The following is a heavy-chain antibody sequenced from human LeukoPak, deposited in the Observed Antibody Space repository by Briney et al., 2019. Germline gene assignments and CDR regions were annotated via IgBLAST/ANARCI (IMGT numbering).Heavy chain of an antibody. Sequence: PSETLSLTCTVSGGSISSSSYYWGWIRQPPGKGLEWIGSIYYSGSTYYNPSLKSRVTISVDTSKNQFSLKLSSVTAADTAVYYCAGQWELLSYFQHWGQGTLVTVSS. V-gene: IGHV4-39*01. CDR2: IYYSGST. CDR3: AGQWELLSYFQH. D-gene: IGHD1-26*01. J-gene: IGHJ1*01. CDR1: GGSISSSSYY.